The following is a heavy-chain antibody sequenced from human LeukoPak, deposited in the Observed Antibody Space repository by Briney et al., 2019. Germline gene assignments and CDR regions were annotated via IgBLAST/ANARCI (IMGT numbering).Heavy chain of an antibody. CDR2: ISSSGSTM. J-gene: IGHJ5*02. V-gene: IGHV3-48*03. D-gene: IGHD3-3*01. Sequence: GGSLRLSCVASGFTFRSYEMNWVRQAPGKGLEWVSYISSSGSTMYYADSVKGRFTISRDNAKNSLYLQMNGLRVEDTAIYYCARVYYASWSGQPLSQHWLDPWGQGTLVTVSS. CDR3: ARVYYASWSGQPLSQHWLDP. CDR1: GFTFRSYE.